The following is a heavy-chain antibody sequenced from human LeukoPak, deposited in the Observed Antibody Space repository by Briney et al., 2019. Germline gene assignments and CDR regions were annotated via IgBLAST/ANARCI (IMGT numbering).Heavy chain of an antibody. Sequence: GGSLRLSCAASGFTFSSYSMNWVRQAPGKGLEWVSSISSSSSYIYYADSVKGRFTISRDNAKNSLYLQMNSLRAEDTAVYYCARTYHYDLWSGYYSLDAFDIWGQGTTVTVSS. CDR3: ARTYHYDLWSGYYSLDAFDI. CDR1: GFTFSSYS. CDR2: ISSSSSYI. J-gene: IGHJ3*02. D-gene: IGHD3-3*01. V-gene: IGHV3-21*01.